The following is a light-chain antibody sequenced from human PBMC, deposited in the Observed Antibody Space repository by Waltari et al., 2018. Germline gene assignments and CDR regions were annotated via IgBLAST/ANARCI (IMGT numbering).Light chain of an antibody. CDR2: RAS. CDR1: QSAKTR. V-gene: IGKV3D-15*01. CDR3: QQYNIWPWT. J-gene: IGKJ1*01. Sequence: EVVMTQSPATLSVSPGERVSLSCRASQSAKTRLAWYQQTPGHAPRLPIYRASTRAAGFPDRVSGRGSGTEFTLTISSLQSEDSAIYYCQQYNIWPWTFGPGTNVDIK.